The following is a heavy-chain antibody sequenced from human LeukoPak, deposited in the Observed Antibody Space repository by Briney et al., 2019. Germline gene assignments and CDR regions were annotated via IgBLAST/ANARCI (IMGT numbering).Heavy chain of an antibody. Sequence: GGSLRLSCAASGFTFSSYDMHWVRQATGKGLEWVSAIGTAGDTYYPGSVKGRFTISRENAKNSLYLQMNSLRAGDTAVYYCARDKEKYSSGWFHVSDIWGQGTMVTVSS. D-gene: IGHD6-19*01. V-gene: IGHV3-13*01. CDR2: IGTAGDT. CDR1: GFTFSSYD. CDR3: ARDKEKYSSGWFHVSDI. J-gene: IGHJ3*02.